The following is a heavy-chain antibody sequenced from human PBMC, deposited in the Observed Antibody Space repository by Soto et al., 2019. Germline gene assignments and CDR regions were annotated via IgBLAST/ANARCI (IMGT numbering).Heavy chain of an antibody. CDR3: ARAGGVAAGTDYYYYGMDV. CDR2: IWYDGSNK. Sequence: GGSLRLSCAASGFTFSSYGMHCVRQAPGKGLEWVAVIWYDGSNKYYADSVKGRFTISRDNSKNTLYLQMNSLRAEDTAVYYCARAGGVAAGTDYYYYGMDVWGQGTTVTVSS. J-gene: IGHJ6*02. CDR1: GFTFSSYG. D-gene: IGHD6-13*01. V-gene: IGHV3-33*01.